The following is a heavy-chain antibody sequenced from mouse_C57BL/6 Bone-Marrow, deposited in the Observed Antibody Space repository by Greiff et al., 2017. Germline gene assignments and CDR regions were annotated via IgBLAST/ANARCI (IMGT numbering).Heavy chain of an antibody. CDR3: TRTHYGSSPRWYFDV. V-gene: IGHV1-15*01. Sequence: VKLMESGAELVRPGASVTLSCKASGYTFTDYEMHWVKQTPVHGLEWIGAIDPETGGTAYNQKFKGKVILTADKSSSTAYMELRSLTSEDSAVYYCTRTHYGSSPRWYFDVWGTGTAVTVSA. CDR1: GYTFTDYE. J-gene: IGHJ1*03. D-gene: IGHD1-1*01. CDR2: IDPETGGT.